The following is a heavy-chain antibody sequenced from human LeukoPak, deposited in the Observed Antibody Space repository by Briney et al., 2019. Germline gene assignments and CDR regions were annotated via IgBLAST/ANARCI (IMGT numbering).Heavy chain of an antibody. CDR3: AGAAPGESLDY. CDR2: INPSGGST. Sequence: ASVKVSCKASGYTFTNYYMHWVRQAPGQGLEWMGIINPSGGSTNYAQKFQGRVTMTRDTSTSTVYMELSSLRSEDTAVYYCAGAAPGESLDYWGQGTLVTVSS. D-gene: IGHD3-10*01. J-gene: IGHJ4*02. CDR1: GYTFTNYY. V-gene: IGHV1-46*01.